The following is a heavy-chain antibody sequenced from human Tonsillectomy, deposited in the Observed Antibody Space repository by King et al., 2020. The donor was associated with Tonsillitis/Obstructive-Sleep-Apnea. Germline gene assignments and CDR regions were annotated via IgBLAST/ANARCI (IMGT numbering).Heavy chain of an antibody. D-gene: IGHD3-22*01. V-gene: IGHV1-2*02. CDR3: ARTSDSSPNYYYGMDV. J-gene: IGHJ6*02. CDR2: INPNSGGT. CDR1: GYTFTGYY. Sequence: VQLVESGAEVKKPGASVKVSCKASGYTFTGYYIHWVRQAPGQGLEWMGWINPNSGGTSYAQKFQGRVTMTRDTSISTANMELSWLTSDDTAVYYCARTSDSSPNYYYGMDVWSQGTTVTVSS.